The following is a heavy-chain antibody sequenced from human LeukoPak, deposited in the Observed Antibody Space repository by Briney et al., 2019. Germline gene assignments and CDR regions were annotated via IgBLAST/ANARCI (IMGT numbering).Heavy chain of an antibody. V-gene: IGHV3-23*01. CDR3: ASLGVGATSDY. CDR1: GFTFSNYA. Sequence: SGGSLRLSCAASGFTFSNYAMSWVRQAPGKGLEWVSAFSGGGGSTYYAASVNGRFTISRDNSKNTLYLQMNSLRAEDTAVYYCASLGVGATSDYWGQGTLVTVSS. J-gene: IGHJ4*02. D-gene: IGHD1-26*01. CDR2: FSGGGGST.